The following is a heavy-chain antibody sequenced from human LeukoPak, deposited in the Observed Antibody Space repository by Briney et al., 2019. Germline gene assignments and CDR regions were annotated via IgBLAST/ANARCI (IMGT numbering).Heavy chain of an antibody. V-gene: IGHV3-7*01. J-gene: IGHJ4*02. CDR1: GFTFSDHW. Sequence: GGSLRLSCAASGFTFSDHWMSWVRQVPGQGLEWVADIKKDGSEKNEVDSAKGRFTISRDNAKNSIYLEMNSLRAEDTAVYYCARGPSYGARCDYLDYWGQGALVAVSS. CDR2: IKKDGSEK. D-gene: IGHD4/OR15-4a*01. CDR3: ARGPSYGARCDYLDY.